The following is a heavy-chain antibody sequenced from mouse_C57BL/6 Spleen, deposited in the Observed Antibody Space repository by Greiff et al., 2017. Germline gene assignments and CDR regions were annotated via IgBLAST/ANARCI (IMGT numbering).Heavy chain of an antibody. CDR2: ISDGGSYT. CDR3: ARGNYYGSSRGAMDY. J-gene: IGHJ4*01. V-gene: IGHV5-4*01. Sequence: EVQLVESGGGLVKPGGSLKLSCAASGFTFSSYAMSWVRQTPEKRLEWVATISDGGSYTDYPDNVKGRFTISRDNDKNNLYLQMSHLKSEDTAMYYCARGNYYGSSRGAMDYWGQGTSVTVSS. CDR1: GFTFSSYA. D-gene: IGHD1-1*01.